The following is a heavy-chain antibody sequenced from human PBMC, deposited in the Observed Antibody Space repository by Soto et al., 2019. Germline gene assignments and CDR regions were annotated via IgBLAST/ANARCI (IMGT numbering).Heavy chain of an antibody. V-gene: IGHV3-21*01. D-gene: IGHD1-1*01. CDR2: ISSSSTYI. Sequence: EVQLVESGGGLVKPGGSLRLSCAASGFTFSSYSMNWVRQAPGKGLEWVSSISSSSTYIYYADSLKGRFTISRDSAKNSLYLQMNSLRAEDTAVYYCARLLEGEYWYFDLWGRGTLVTVSS. J-gene: IGHJ2*01. CDR1: GFTFSSYS. CDR3: ARLLEGEYWYFDL.